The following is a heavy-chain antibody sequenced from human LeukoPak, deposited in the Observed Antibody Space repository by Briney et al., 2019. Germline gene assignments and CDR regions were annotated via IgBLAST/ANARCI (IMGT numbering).Heavy chain of an antibody. V-gene: IGHV1-18*01. D-gene: IGHD3-9*01. CDR2: ISAYNGNT. CDR1: GYTFTSYG. CDR3: ARGPGGDVLRYFDWFRGYYYGMDV. Sequence: GASVKVSCKASGYTFTSYGISWVRQAPGQGLEWVGWISAYNGNTNYAQKLQGRVTMTTDTSTSTAYMELRSLRSDDTAVYYCARGPGGDVLRYFDWFRGYYYGMDVWGQGTTVTVSS. J-gene: IGHJ6*02.